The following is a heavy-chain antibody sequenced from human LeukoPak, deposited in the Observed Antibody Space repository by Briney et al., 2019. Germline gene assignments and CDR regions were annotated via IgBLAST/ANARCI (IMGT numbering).Heavy chain of an antibody. J-gene: IGHJ3*02. CDR2: ISSAGSTI. CDR1: GFTFSDYY. Sequence: GGSLRLSCAAPGFTFSDYYMSWIRRAPGKGLEWISYISSAGSTIYYADSVKGRFTISRDNAKNSLYLQMNSLRAEDTAVYCCASKNTDYFNAFDIWGQGTMVTVSS. D-gene: IGHD2/OR15-2a*01. CDR3: ASKNTDYFNAFDI. V-gene: IGHV3-11*01.